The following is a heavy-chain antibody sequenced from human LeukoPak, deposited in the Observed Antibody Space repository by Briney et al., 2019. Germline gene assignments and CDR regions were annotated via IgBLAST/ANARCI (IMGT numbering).Heavy chain of an antibody. CDR2: ISGSGGST. J-gene: IGHJ4*02. CDR1: GFTFSSYA. CDR3: AKGSLLLWFGELFPFYFDY. Sequence: GGSLRLSCAASGFTFSSYAMSWVRQAPGKGLEWVSAISGSGGSTYYADSVKGRFTISRDNSKNTLYLQMNSLRAEDTAVYYCAKGSLLLWFGELFPFYFDYWGQGTLVTVSS. V-gene: IGHV3-23*01. D-gene: IGHD3-10*01.